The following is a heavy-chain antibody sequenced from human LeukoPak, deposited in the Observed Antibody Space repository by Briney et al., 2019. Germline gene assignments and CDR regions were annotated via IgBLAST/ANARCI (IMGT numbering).Heavy chain of an antibody. CDR2: INPNSGGT. V-gene: IGHV1-2*06. D-gene: IGHD3-22*01. Sequence: ASVKVSCKASGYTFTSYYMHWVRQAPGQGLEWMGRINPNSGGTNYAQKFQGRVTMTRDTSISTAYMELSRLRSDDTAVYYCARDGWYYYDSSGYWFDPWGQGTLVTVSS. CDR1: GYTFTSYY. J-gene: IGHJ5*02. CDR3: ARDGWYYYDSSGYWFDP.